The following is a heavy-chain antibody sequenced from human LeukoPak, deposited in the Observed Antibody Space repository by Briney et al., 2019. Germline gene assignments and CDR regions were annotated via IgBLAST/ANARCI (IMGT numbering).Heavy chain of an antibody. CDR1: GFTFSTSA. CDR2: ITYNGGST. D-gene: IGHD5-24*01. Sequence: AGGSLRLSCSASGFTFSTSAMHWVRQAPGKGLEYVSFITYNGGSTYNADSVKGRFTISRDNSRNTLYLQMSSLRAEDTAVYHCVKGGGMATIFDFWGQGTLVTVSS. J-gene: IGHJ4*02. V-gene: IGHV3-64D*09. CDR3: VKGGGMATIFDF.